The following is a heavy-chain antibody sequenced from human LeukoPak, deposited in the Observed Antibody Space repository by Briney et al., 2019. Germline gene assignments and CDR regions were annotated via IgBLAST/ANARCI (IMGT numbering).Heavy chain of an antibody. CDR3: ARDQAGGLWSPWRWGKHLFDY. Sequence: PAASVTVSCKASGYTFTSYYIHWVRQAPGQGLDWMGIINPSGGSTSYAQKFQGRVTMTRDMSTSTAYMELRSLRSDDTAVYYCARDQAGGLWSPWRWGKHLFDYWGQGTLVTVSS. CDR2: INPSGGST. V-gene: IGHV1-46*01. D-gene: IGHD5-18*01. J-gene: IGHJ4*02. CDR1: GYTFTSYY.